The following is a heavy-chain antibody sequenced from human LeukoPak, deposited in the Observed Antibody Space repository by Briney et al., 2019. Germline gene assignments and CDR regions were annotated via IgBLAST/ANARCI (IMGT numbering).Heavy chain of an antibody. Sequence: SETLSLTCAVYGGSFSGYYWSWIRQPPGKGLEWIGEINHSGSANYNPSLKSRVTISVDTSKNQFSLKLSSVTAADTAVYYCALQVDAFDIWGQGTMVTVSS. CDR2: INHSGSA. CDR3: ALQVDAFDI. CDR1: GGSFSGYY. V-gene: IGHV4-34*01. D-gene: IGHD5-24*01. J-gene: IGHJ3*02.